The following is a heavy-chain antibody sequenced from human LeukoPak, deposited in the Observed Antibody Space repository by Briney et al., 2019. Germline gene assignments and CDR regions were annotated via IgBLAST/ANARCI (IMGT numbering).Heavy chain of an antibody. V-gene: IGHV1-69*01. Sequence: SVKVSCKASGGTFSSYAISWVRQAPGQGLEWMGEIIPIFGTGNHAQKFQGRVTITADESTSTAYMELSSLRSEDTAVYYCASSVYYYDSSGYYWGYWGQGTLVTVSS. D-gene: IGHD3-22*01. J-gene: IGHJ4*02. CDR2: IIPIFGTG. CDR3: ASSVYYYDSSGYYWGY. CDR1: GGTFSSYA.